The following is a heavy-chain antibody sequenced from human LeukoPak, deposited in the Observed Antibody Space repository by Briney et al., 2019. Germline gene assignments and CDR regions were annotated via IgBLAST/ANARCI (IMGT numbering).Heavy chain of an antibody. D-gene: IGHD2-21*02. CDR1: GFTFSSDS. J-gene: IGHJ6*02. CDR2: ISSSSSYI. CDR3: ARDCGGDCPPEDYYGMDV. Sequence: GGSLRLSCAASGFTFSSDSMNWVRQAPGDGLEWVSSISSSSSYIYYADSVKGRFTISRDNAKNSLYLQMNSLRAEDTAVYYCARDCGGDCPPEDYYGMDVWGQGTTVTVSS. V-gene: IGHV3-21*01.